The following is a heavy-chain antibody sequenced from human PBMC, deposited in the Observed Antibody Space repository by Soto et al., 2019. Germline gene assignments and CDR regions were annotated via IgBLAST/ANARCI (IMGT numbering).Heavy chain of an antibody. D-gene: IGHD5-12*01. CDR2: IIPIFGTA. J-gene: IGHJ5*02. CDR3: ARWDNNRGLLLRNWFDP. CDR1: GGTFSSYA. Sequence: QVQLVQSGAEVKKPGSSVKVSCKASGGTFSSYAISWVRQAPGQGLEWMGGIIPIFGTANYAQQFQGRVTIPAEESTSTAYMELSSLRSEDTAVYYCARWDNNRGLLLRNWFDPWGQGTLVTVSS. V-gene: IGHV1-69*01.